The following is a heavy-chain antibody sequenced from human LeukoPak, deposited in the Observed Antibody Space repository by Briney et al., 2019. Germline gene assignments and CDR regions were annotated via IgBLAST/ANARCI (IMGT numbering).Heavy chain of an antibody. CDR2: INHSGST. D-gene: IGHD3-3*01. Sequence: SETLSLTCSVSGGSIRSYYWSWIRQPPGKGLEWIGEINHSGSTNYNPSLKSRVTTSVDTSKNQFSLKLSSVTAADTAVYYCARRITIFGVVIQYYYYGLDVWGQGTTVTVSS. CDR1: GGSIRSYY. J-gene: IGHJ6*02. V-gene: IGHV4-34*01. CDR3: ARRITIFGVVIQYYYYGLDV.